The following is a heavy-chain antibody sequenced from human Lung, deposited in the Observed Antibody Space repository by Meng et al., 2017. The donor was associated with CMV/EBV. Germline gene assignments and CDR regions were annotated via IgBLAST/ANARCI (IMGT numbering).Heavy chain of an antibody. J-gene: IGHJ4*02. CDR1: DGFTTSDDYY. D-gene: IGHD5-12*01. Sequence: QGQLQESGPSLVKPSQPLSLTCTVSDGFTTSDDYYWSWIRHSPGKGLEWIGYIHYSGTTYYNPSLKSRIAISLDTSKNQFSLNLNSVTAADAAVYYCARDSPGGYGYFDSWGQGTLVTVSS. CDR2: IHYSGTT. CDR3: ARDSPGGYGYFDS. V-gene: IGHV4-30-4*01.